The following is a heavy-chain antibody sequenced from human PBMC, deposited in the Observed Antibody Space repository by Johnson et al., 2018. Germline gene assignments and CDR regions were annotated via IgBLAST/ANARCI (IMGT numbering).Heavy chain of an antibody. J-gene: IGHJ6*02. CDR2: IWYDGSNK. CDR3: ARDKGGAAAAYYYYYGMDV. V-gene: IGHV3-33*01. Sequence: QVQLVESGGGVVQPGRSLRLSCAASGFTFSSYGMHWVRQAPGKGLEWVAVIWYDGSNKYYADSVKGRFTIPRDNSKNTLYLQMNSLRAEDTAVYYCARDKGGAAAAYYYYYGMDVWGQGTTVTVSS. D-gene: IGHD6-13*01. CDR1: GFTFSSYG.